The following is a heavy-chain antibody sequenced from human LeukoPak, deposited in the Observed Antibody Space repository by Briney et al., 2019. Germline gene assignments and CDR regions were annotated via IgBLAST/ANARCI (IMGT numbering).Heavy chain of an antibody. V-gene: IGHV1-2*02. J-gene: IGHJ4*02. CDR2: INPNSGGT. CDR3: ARATTVTTWNFDY. CDR1: GYTFTSYY. D-gene: IGHD4-17*01. Sequence: ASVKVSCKASGYTFTSYYMHWVRQAPGQWLEWMGWINPNSGGTNYAQKFQGRVTMTRDTSISTAYMELSRLRSDDTAVYYCARATTVTTWNFDYWGQGTLVTVSS.